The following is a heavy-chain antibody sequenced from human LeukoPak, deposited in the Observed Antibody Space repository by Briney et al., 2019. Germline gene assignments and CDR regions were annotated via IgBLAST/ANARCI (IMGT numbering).Heavy chain of an antibody. D-gene: IGHD3-3*01. J-gene: IGHJ4*02. V-gene: IGHV4-34*01. CDR1: GGSFSGYY. Sequence: SETLSLTCAVYGGSFSGYYWSWIRQPPGKGLEWIGEINHSGSTNYNPSLKSRVTISVDTSKNQFSLKLSSVTAADTAVYYCARNPYDFWSGYRTNLDYWGQGTLVTVSS. CDR3: ARNPYDFWSGYRTNLDY. CDR2: INHSGST.